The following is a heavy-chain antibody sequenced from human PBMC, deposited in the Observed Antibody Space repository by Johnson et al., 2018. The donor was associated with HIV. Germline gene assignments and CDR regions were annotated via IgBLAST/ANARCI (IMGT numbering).Heavy chain of an antibody. CDR1: GFTVSSNY. D-gene: IGHD4-17*01. J-gene: IGHJ3*02. CDR3: ARVPDYGDYGDAFDI. Sequence: VYLVEYGGGLIQPGGSLRLSCAASGFTVSSNYMSWVRQAPGKGLEWVSLIYSGGSTYYADSVKGRFTISRDNSKNTLYLQMKSLRAEDTAVYYCARVPDYGDYGDAFDIWGQGTMVTVSS. V-gene: IGHV3-53*01. CDR2: IYSGGST.